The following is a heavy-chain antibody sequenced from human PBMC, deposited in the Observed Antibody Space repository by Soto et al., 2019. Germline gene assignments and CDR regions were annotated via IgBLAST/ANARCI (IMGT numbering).Heavy chain of an antibody. CDR2: IYPSDSDT. CDR1: GYQFACYW. CDR3: ARGGVSTRTFDY. V-gene: IGHV5-51*01. Sequence: PGVSLKIWWQSSGYQFACYWIGWVRPMPGKGLELMGIIYPSDSDTRYRPSFQGQVTISADKSISSAYLQWSSLRASDTAMYYCARGGVSTRTFDYWGQGTQVTVSS. D-gene: IGHD3-3*01. J-gene: IGHJ4*02.